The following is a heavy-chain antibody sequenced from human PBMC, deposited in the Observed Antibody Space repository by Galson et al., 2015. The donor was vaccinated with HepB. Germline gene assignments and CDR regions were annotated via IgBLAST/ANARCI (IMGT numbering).Heavy chain of an antibody. CDR2: IDWDDDK. D-gene: IGHD3-10*01. J-gene: IGHJ4*02. Sequence: PALVKPTQTLTLTCTFSGFSLSTSGMCVSWIRQPPGKALEWLALIDWDDDKYYSTSLKTRLTISKDTSKNQVVLTMTNMDPVDTATYYCARTLSGRGPPYFDYWGQGTLVTVSS. CDR1: GFSLSTSGMC. V-gene: IGHV2-70*01. CDR3: ARTLSGRGPPYFDY.